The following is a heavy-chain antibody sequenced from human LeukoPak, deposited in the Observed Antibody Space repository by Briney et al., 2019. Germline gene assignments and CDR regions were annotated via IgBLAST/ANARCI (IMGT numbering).Heavy chain of an antibody. CDR3: AKDAYSSSWNYFDY. Sequence: GGSLRLSCAASGFTFTSSAMNWVRQAPGKGLEWVSAISGSGGSTSYADSVKGRFTISRDNSKNTLYLQMNSLRAEDTAVYYCAKDAYSSSWNYFDYWGRGALVTVSS. J-gene: IGHJ4*02. CDR2: ISGSGGST. CDR1: GFTFTSSA. V-gene: IGHV3-23*01. D-gene: IGHD6-13*01.